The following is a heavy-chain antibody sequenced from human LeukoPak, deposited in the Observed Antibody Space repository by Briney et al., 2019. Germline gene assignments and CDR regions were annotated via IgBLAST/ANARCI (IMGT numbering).Heavy chain of an antibody. D-gene: IGHD3-10*01. V-gene: IGHV4-39*07. CDR1: GGSFSSSSYY. CDR2: IYYTGST. J-gene: IGHJ3*02. CDR3: ARGSLWFGAHAFDI. Sequence: SETLSLTCTLSGGSFSSSSYYWGWIRQPPGKGLEWIGTIYYTGSTYYNPSLKSRVTISVDTSKNQFSLKLSSVTAADTAVYYCARGSLWFGAHAFDIWGQGTMVTVSS.